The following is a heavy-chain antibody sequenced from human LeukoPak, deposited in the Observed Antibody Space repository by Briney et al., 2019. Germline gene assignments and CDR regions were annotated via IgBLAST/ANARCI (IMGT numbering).Heavy chain of an antibody. CDR2: ISARDGRT. D-gene: IGHD1-1*01. CDR1: GFIFSDHA. Sequence: GGSLRLSCPASGFIFSDHAMNWVRQAPGKGLEWVSIISARDGRTYYADSVKGRFTISRDNSKNTLYLQRNSLRVEDTAVYYCAKDRNDWKQGIDSWGQGTLVTVST. V-gene: IGHV3-23*01. J-gene: IGHJ4*02. CDR3: AKDRNDWKQGIDS.